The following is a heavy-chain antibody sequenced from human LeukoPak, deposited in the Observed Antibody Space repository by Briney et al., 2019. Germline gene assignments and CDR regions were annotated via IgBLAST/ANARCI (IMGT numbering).Heavy chain of an antibody. J-gene: IGHJ4*02. CDR3: ARADDYVVRGSYSLDY. V-gene: IGHV1-18*01. Sequence: ASVKVSCKASGYTFTSYGISWVRQAPGQGLEWMGWISAYNGNTNYAQKLQGRVTMTTDTSTSTAYMELRSLRSDDTAVYYCARADDYVVRGSYSLDYWGQGTLVTVSS. CDR2: ISAYNGNT. CDR1: GYTFTSYG. D-gene: IGHD1-26*01.